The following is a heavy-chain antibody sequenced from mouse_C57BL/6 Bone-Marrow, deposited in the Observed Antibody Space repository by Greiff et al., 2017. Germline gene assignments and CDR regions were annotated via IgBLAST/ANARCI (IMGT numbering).Heavy chain of an antibody. CDR3: SSVGLYDPYGYVDV. Sequence: QVQLQQPGAELVKPGASVKLSCKASGYTFTSYWMQWVKQRPGQGLEWIGEIDPSDGYTNYNQKFKGKATLTVDNSSSTAYMPLSSLTSEDSAVXYCSSVGLYDPYGYVDVGGTGTTVTVSS. D-gene: IGHD2-12*01. V-gene: IGHV1-50*01. CDR1: GYTFTSYW. CDR2: IDPSDGYT. J-gene: IGHJ1*03.